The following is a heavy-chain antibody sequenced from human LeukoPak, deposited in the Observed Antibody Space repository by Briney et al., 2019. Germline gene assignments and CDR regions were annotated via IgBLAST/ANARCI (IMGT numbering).Heavy chain of an antibody. Sequence: GGSLRLSCVASGFTFSIYGMSWVRQAPGKGLEWVAAISGSGDSTYYADSVKGRFTISGDNSKNTQYLQMNSLRAEDTAVYYCAKSSSSSGHWGQGTLVTVSS. D-gene: IGHD6-6*01. V-gene: IGHV3-23*01. CDR3: AKSSSSSGH. CDR1: GFTFSIYG. J-gene: IGHJ4*02. CDR2: ISGSGDST.